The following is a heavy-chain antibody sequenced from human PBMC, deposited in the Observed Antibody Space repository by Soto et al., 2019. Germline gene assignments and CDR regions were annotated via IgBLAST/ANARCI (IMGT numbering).Heavy chain of an antibody. CDR1: GGSISSCDYY. J-gene: IGHJ5*02. D-gene: IGHD5-18*01. V-gene: IGHV4-61*03. CDR3: ARGAGFSYASTWFDI. CDR2: IYYSGST. Sequence: SETLSLTCTVSGGSISSCDYYWNWIRQPPGKGLEWLGYIYYSGSTNYNPSLNNRVTISVDTSKNHFSLKLTSVTAADTAVYYCARGAGFSYASTWFDIWGQGTLVTVSS.